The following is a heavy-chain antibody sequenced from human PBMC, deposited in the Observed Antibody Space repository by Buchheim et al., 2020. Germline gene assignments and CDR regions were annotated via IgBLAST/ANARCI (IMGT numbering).Heavy chain of an antibody. Sequence: QVQLVQSGAEVKKPGASVKVSCKASGYTFTSYDINWVRQATGQGLEWMGWMNPNSGNTGYAQKFQGRVTMTRNTSISTAYMELSSLRSEDTAVYYCARDRDVDTAMVIENYYYGMDVWGQGTT. CDR2: MNPNSGNT. CDR1: GYTFTSYD. J-gene: IGHJ6*02. V-gene: IGHV1-8*01. D-gene: IGHD5-18*01. CDR3: ARDRDVDTAMVIENYYYGMDV.